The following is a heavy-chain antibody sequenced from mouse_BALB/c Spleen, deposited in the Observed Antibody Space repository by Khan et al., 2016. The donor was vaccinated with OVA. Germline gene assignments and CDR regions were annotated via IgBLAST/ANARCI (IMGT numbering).Heavy chain of an antibody. CDR3: TRRNWDVAWFAY. Sequence: VQLKESGTVLARPGASVKMSCKASGYTFTSYWMHWVKPRPGQGLEWIGDIYPGNTDTNYNQKFTGKAKLTAVTSTSTAYMELYSLTNEDSAVYYCTRRNWDVAWFAYWGQGTLVTVSA. CDR2: IYPGNTDT. V-gene: IGHV1-5*01. CDR1: GYTFTSYW. J-gene: IGHJ3*01. D-gene: IGHD4-1*01.